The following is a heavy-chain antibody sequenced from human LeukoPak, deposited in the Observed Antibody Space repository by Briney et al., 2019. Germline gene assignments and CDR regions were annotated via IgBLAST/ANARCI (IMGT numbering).Heavy chain of an antibody. D-gene: IGHD3-10*01. CDR2: ISGSGGST. V-gene: IGHV3-23*01. Sequence: GGSLRLSCAASGFTFSSYAMSWVRQAPGEGLEWVSAISGSGGSTYYADSVKGRFTISRDNSKNTLYLQMNSLRAEDTAVYYCAKNYYGSGTYLYYFDYWGQGTLVTVSS. CDR1: GFTFSSYA. J-gene: IGHJ4*02. CDR3: AKNYYGSGTYLYYFDY.